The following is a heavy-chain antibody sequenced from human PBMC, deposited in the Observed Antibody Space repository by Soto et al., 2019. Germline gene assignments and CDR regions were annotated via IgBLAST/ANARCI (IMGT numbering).Heavy chain of an antibody. D-gene: IGHD3-22*01. J-gene: IGHJ4*02. CDR1: GFTFSNYA. Sequence: PGGSLRLSCAASGFTFSNYAVTWVRQAPGKGLEWVSTISGSGGSTYYADSVKGRFTISRDNSENTLYLQMNSLRAEDTAVYYCARGLYYYDSSGYPGYWGQGTLVTVSS. CDR2: ISGSGGST. V-gene: IGHV3-23*01. CDR3: ARGLYYYDSSGYPGY.